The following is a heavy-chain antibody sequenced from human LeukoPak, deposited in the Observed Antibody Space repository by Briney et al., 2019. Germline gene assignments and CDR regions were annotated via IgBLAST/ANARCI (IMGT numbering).Heavy chain of an antibody. D-gene: IGHD2-15*01. CDR3: ARDRGYCSGGSCSRYYYYYYMDV. V-gene: IGHV4-4*07. Sequence: NPSETLSLTCTVSGGSISSYYWSWIRQPAGKGLEWIGRIYISGSTNYNPSLKSRVTMSVDTSKNQFSLKLSSVTAADTAVYYCARDRGYCSGGSCSRYYYYYYMDVWGKGTTVTVSS. CDR2: IYISGST. CDR1: GGSISSYY. J-gene: IGHJ6*03.